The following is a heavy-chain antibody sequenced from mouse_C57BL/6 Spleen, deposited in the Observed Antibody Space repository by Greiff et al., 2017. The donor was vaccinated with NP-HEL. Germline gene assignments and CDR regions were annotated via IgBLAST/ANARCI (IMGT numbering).Heavy chain of an antibody. CDR1: GYSITSGYD. V-gene: IGHV3-1*01. CDR2: ISYSGST. J-gene: IGHJ1*03. Sequence: DVQLQESGPGMVKPSQSLSLTCTVTGYSITSGYDWHWIRHFPGNKLEWMGYISYSGSTNYNPSLKSRISITHDTSKNHFFLKLNSVTTEDTATYYCARGGHYYGSSYRYFDVWGTGTTVTVSS. CDR3: ARGGHYYGSSYRYFDV. D-gene: IGHD1-1*01.